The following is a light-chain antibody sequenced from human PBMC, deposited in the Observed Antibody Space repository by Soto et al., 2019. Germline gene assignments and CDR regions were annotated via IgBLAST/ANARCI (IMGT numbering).Light chain of an antibody. Sequence: EIVLAQSPGTLSLSPWEGATLSCRASQSIYTKLAWYQKKSGQAPRLLIYDASTRAYGIPDRFSGSGSGTDFSLTISRLEPEDFAVYYCQQYAGSLYTFAQGTKVHI. J-gene: IGKJ2*01. CDR3: QQYAGSLYT. CDR2: DAS. V-gene: IGKV3-20*01. CDR1: QSIYTK.